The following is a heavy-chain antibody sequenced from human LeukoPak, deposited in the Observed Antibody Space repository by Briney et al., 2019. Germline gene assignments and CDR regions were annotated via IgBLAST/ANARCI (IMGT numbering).Heavy chain of an antibody. J-gene: IGHJ4*02. Sequence: GGSLRLSCAASGFTVSSNYMSWVRQAPGKGLEWVSVIYSGGSTYYADSVKGRFTISRDNSKNTLYLQMNSLRAEDTAVYYCARGDSSGYYSAFDYWGQGTLVTVSS. CDR1: GFTVSSNY. CDR3: ARGDSSGYYSAFDY. CDR2: IYSGGST. V-gene: IGHV3-53*01. D-gene: IGHD3-22*01.